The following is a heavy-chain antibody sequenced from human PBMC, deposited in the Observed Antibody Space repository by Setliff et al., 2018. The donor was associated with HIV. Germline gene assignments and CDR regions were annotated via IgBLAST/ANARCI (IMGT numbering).Heavy chain of an antibody. D-gene: IGHD3-10*01. CDR1: GGSFSGYY. J-gene: IGHJ6*03. CDR2: INHSGST. Sequence: SETLSLTCAVYGGSFSGYYWSWIRRPPGKGLEWIGEINHSGSTNYNPSLKSRVTISVDTSKNQFSLKLSSVTAADTAVYYCARIPRDGPGLSYYYYYYMDVWGKGTTVTVSS. V-gene: IGHV4-34*01. CDR3: ARIPRDGPGLSYYYYYYMDV.